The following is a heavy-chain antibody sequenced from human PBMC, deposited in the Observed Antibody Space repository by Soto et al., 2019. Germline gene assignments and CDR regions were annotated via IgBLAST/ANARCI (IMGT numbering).Heavy chain of an antibody. CDR1: GYSFTNND. D-gene: IGHD3-16*01. CDR2: MNPGSGDT. J-gene: IGHJ5*02. CDR3: ARMATFGSLNWFDP. Sequence: ASVKVYCRASGYSFTNNDVSWVRQATGQGLEWMGWMNPGSGDTGYAQKFQGRVTMTRDISIATAYLELSSLRSDDTAIYYCARMATFGSLNWFDPWGQGTLVTVSS. V-gene: IGHV1-8*01.